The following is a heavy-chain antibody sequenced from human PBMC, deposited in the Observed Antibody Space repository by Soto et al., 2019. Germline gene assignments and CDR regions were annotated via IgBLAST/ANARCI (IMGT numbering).Heavy chain of an antibody. V-gene: IGHV1-8*01. J-gene: IGHJ6*02. D-gene: IGHD3-3*01. CDR2: MNPNSGNT. Sequence: ASVKVSCKASGYTFTSYDINWVRQATGQGLEWMGWMNPNSGNTGYAQKFQGRVTMTRNTSISTAYMELSSLRSEDTAVYYCARVNGIKIFGVVGRGYYYGLDVWGQGTTVTVSS. CDR3: ARVNGIKIFGVVGRGYYYGLDV. CDR1: GYTFTSYD.